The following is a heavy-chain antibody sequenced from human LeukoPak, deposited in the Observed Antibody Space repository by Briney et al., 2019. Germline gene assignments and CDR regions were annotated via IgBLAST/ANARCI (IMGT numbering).Heavy chain of an antibody. Sequence: SETLSLTCTVSGVSISSYYWSWIRQPPGKGLEWIGYIYYSGSTNYNPSLKSRVTISVDTSKNQFSLKLSSVTAADTAVYYCARYSNYGDYYYYYMDVWGKGTTVTVSS. CDR2: IYYSGST. CDR3: ARYSNYGDYYYYYMDV. CDR1: GVSISSYY. D-gene: IGHD4-11*01. J-gene: IGHJ6*03. V-gene: IGHV4-59*01.